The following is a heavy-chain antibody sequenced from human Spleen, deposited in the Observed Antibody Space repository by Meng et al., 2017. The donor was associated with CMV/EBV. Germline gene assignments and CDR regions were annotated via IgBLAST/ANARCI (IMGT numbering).Heavy chain of an antibody. J-gene: IGHJ5*02. D-gene: IGHD3-10*01. Sequence: SVKVSCKASGDSFSNYAISWVRQAPGQGLEWMGGFIPGFGTPDYAQRFQGRVTITADKSTSTAYMELSSLRSEDTAVYYCARTWTMVRGRKNWFDPWGQGTLVTVSS. CDR1: GDSFSNYA. V-gene: IGHV1-69*06. CDR2: FIPGFGTP. CDR3: ARTWTMVRGRKNWFDP.